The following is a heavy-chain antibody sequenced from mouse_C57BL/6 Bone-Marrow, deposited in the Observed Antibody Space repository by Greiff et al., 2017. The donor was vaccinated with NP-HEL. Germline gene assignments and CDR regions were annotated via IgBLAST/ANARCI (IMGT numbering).Heavy chain of an antibody. CDR2: IDPENGDT. V-gene: IGHV14-4*01. D-gene: IGHD2-3*01. Sequence: EVQLQQSGAELVRPGASVKLSCTASGFNIKDDYMHWVKQRPEQGLEWIGWIDPENGDTEYASKFQGKATITADTSSNTAYLQLSSLTSEDTAVYYCTTHDGYYWFADWGQGTLVTVSA. CDR3: TTHDGYYWFAD. CDR1: GFNIKDDY. J-gene: IGHJ3*01.